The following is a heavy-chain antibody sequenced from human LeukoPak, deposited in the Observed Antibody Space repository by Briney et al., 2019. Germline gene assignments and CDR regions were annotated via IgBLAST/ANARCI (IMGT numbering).Heavy chain of an antibody. CDR1: GGSISSSSYY. J-gene: IGHJ4*02. D-gene: IGHD2-15*01. CDR3: ARSVRSGGSCFEYFDY. V-gene: IGHV4-39*01. CDR2: IYYSGST. Sequence: PSETLSLTCTVSGGSISSSSYYWGWIRQPPGKGLEWIGSIYYSGSTYYNPSLKSRVTISVDTSKNQFSLKLSSVTAADTAVYYCARSVRSGGSCFEYFDYWGQGTLVTVSS.